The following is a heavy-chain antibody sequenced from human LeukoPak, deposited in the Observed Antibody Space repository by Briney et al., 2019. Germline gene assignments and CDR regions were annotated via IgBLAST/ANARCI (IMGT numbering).Heavy chain of an antibody. CDR2: IKSKTDGGTT. CDR3: TTDWEIFGVVMTDAFDI. D-gene: IGHD3-3*01. Sequence: GGSLRLSCAASGFTFSNAWMSWVRQAPGKGLEWVGRIKSKTDGGTTDYAAPVKGRFTISRDDSKNTLYLQMNSLKTEDTAVYYCTTDWEIFGVVMTDAFDIWGQGTMVTVSS. V-gene: IGHV3-15*01. CDR1: GFTFSNAW. J-gene: IGHJ3*02.